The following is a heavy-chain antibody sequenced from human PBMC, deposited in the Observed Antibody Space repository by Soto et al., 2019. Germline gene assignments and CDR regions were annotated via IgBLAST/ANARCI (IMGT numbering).Heavy chain of an antibody. V-gene: IGHV1-58*02. CDR2: IVVASGQT. D-gene: IGHD2-15*01. Sequence: GASVKVSCKASGSGFIRSGIQWVRQAHGQRLEWIGRIVVASGQTNYAQNFRGRVAITRDTSTATAYIELTGLTSEDTAVYFCSADRPDIGVGWWVWGQGTTVTVSS. J-gene: IGHJ6*02. CDR3: SADRPDIGVGWWV. CDR1: GSGFIRSG.